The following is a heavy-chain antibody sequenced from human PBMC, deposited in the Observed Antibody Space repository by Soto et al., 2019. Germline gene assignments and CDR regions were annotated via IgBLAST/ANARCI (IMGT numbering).Heavy chain of an antibody. V-gene: IGHV1-18*01. Sequence: QVQLVQSGAEVKKPGASVKVSCKTSGYTFSSYGISWMRQAPGQGLEWMGWISGYNGNTNYAQNFQDRVIMTTDTSTNTAYMELRSLITDDTAVYFCARDSGDTFIERHYWGQGTLVTVSS. D-gene: IGHD2-15*01. J-gene: IGHJ4*02. CDR3: ARDSGDTFIERHY. CDR2: ISGYNGNT. CDR1: GYTFSSYG.